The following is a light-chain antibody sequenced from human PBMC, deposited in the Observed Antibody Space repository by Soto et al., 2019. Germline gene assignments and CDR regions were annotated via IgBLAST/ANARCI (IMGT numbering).Light chain of an antibody. CDR2: DAS. V-gene: IGKV3-15*01. Sequence: EIVLTQSPATLSVSPGERATLSCRASQSISSNLAWYQQKPGQVPRLLIYDASTRAAGIPTGFSGSGSGTEFTLTIGSLQSEDFAIYYCQQYHNWPLTLGGGTRWIS. CDR1: QSISSN. J-gene: IGKJ4*01. CDR3: QQYHNWPLT.